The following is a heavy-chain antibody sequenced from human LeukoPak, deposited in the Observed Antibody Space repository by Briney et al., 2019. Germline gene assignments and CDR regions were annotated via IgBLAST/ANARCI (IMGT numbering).Heavy chain of an antibody. CDR3: ARVPYNWNYAIDY. CDR2: MNPNSGNT. Sequence: GASVKVSCKASGYTFTSYDINWVRQATGQGHEWMGWMNPNSGNTGYAQKFQGRVTMTRNTSISTAYMELSSLRSEDTAVYYCARVPYNWNYAIDYWGQGTLVTVSS. J-gene: IGHJ4*02. D-gene: IGHD1-7*01. V-gene: IGHV1-8*01. CDR1: GYTFTSYD.